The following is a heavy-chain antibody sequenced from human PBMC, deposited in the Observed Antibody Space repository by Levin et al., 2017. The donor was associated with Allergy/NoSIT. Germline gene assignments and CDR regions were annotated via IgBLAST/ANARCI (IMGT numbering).Heavy chain of an antibody. CDR1: GFTFTNYW. V-gene: IGHV3-7*01. CDR3: VRDRTYSDASASYDALDF. J-gene: IGHJ3*01. D-gene: IGHD3-22*01. Sequence: GGSLRLSCAASGFTFTNYWMAWVRRAPGKGLEWVANMNIDGSQKNYVDSVKGRFTISRDNDKNSVYLQLNTLRAEDTALYYCVRDRTYSDASASYDALDFWGQGTMVTVSS. CDR2: MNIDGSQK.